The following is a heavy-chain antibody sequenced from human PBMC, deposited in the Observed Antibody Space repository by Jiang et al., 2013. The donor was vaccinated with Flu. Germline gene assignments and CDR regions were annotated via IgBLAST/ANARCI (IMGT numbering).Heavy chain of an antibody. V-gene: IGHV3-23*01. CDR3: AKDGSSSWYMGYY. CDR2: ISGSGGST. D-gene: IGHD6-13*01. Sequence: GKGLEWVSAISGSGGSTYYADSVKGRFTISRDNSKNTLYLQMNSLRAEDTAVYYCAKDGSSSWYMGYYWGQGTLVTVSS. J-gene: IGHJ4*02.